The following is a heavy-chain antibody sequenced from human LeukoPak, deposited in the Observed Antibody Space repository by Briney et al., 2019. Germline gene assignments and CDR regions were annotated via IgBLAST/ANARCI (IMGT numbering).Heavy chain of an antibody. CDR1: GYTFTSYA. CDR3: ARASWAMVRGVIIPGFDPDYFDY. Sequence: GASVKVSCKASGYTFTSYAMHWVRQAAGQRLEGMGWINAGNGNKKYSQKFQGRVTITRDTSASTAYMELSSLRSEDTAVYYCARASWAMVRGVIIPGFDPDYFDYWGQGTLVTVSS. CDR2: INAGNGNK. V-gene: IGHV1-3*01. J-gene: IGHJ4*02. D-gene: IGHD3-10*01.